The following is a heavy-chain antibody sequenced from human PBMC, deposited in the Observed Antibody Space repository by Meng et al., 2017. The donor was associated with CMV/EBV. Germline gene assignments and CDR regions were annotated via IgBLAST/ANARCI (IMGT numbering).Heavy chain of an antibody. Sequence: GESLKISCAASGFTFSDYYMSWIRQAPGKGLEWVSYISSSGSTIYYADSVKGRFTTSRDNAKNSLYLQMNSLRAEDTAVYYCARVFGYDFWSGYFDYWGQGTLVTVSS. V-gene: IGHV3-11*01. CDR3: ARVFGYDFWSGYFDY. CDR2: ISSSGSTI. D-gene: IGHD3-3*01. CDR1: GFTFSDYY. J-gene: IGHJ4*02.